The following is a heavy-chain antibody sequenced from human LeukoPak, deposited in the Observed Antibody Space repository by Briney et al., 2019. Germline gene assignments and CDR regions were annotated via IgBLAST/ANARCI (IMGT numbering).Heavy chain of an antibody. CDR2: INHSGST. V-gene: IGHV4-34*01. D-gene: IGHD6-19*01. Sequence: SETLSLTRAVYGGSFSGYYWSWIRQPPGKGLEWIGEINHSGSTNYNPSLKSRVTISVDTSKNQFSLKLSSVTAADTAVYYCARQIRGWYYFDYWGQGTLVTVSS. CDR3: ARQIRGWYYFDY. J-gene: IGHJ4*02. CDR1: GGSFSGYY.